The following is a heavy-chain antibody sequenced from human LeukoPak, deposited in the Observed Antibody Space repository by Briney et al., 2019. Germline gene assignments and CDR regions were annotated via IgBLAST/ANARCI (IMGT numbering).Heavy chain of an antibody. J-gene: IGHJ4*02. CDR3: ATPGFLEWY. D-gene: IGHD3-3*01. CDR2: VDPEDGET. V-gene: IGHV1-69-2*01. Sequence: GASVKVSCKASGYTFTDYYMHWVQQAPGKGLEWMGRVDPEDGETIYAEKFQGRVTITADTSTDTAYMELSSLRSEDTAVYYCATPGFLEWYWGQGTLVTVSS. CDR1: GYTFTDYY.